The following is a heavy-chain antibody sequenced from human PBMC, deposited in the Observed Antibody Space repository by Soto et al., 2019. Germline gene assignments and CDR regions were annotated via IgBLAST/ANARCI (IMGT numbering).Heavy chain of an antibody. CDR1: GFTFSSYG. D-gene: IGHD4-17*01. CDR2: ISYDGSNK. V-gene: IGHV3-30*18. J-gene: IGHJ6*02. Sequence: QVQLVESGGGVVQPGRSLRLSCAVSGFTFSSYGMHWVRQAPDKGLEWVAVISYDGSNKYYADSVKGRFTISRDNSKTTLYLQMNSLRTEDTGVYYCAKDLVSYGDHEAPLVPMEVWGQGTTVTVSS. CDR3: AKDLVSYGDHEAPLVPMEV.